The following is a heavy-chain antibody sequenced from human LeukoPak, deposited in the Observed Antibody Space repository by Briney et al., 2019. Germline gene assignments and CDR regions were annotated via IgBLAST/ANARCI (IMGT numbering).Heavy chain of an antibody. D-gene: IGHD2-2*01. CDR2: IYYSGST. V-gene: IGHV4-30-4*01. Sequence: SQTLSLTCTVSGGSISSGDYYWSWIRQPPGKGLEWIGYIYYSGSTYYNPSLKSRVTISVDTSKNQFSLKLSSVTAAGTAVYYCARAKTGLGDIVVVPAGYAFDIWGQGTMVTVSS. CDR3: ARAKTGLGDIVVVPAGYAFDI. J-gene: IGHJ3*02. CDR1: GGSISSGDYY.